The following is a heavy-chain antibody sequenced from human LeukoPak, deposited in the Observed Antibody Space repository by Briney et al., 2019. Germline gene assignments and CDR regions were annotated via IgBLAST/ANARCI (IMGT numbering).Heavy chain of an antibody. Sequence: SETLSLNCAVYGGSFSDYYWSWIRQPPGKGLEWIGEINHSGSTNYNPSLKSRVTISVDTSKNQFSLKLSSVTAADTAVYYSSVNYYYYYGMDVWGQGTTVTVSS. CDR3: SVNYYYYYGMDV. CDR2: INHSGST. CDR1: GGSFSDYY. V-gene: IGHV4-34*01. J-gene: IGHJ6*02.